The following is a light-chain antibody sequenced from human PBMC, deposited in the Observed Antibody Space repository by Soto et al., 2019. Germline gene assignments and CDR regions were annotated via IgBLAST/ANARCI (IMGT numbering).Light chain of an antibody. V-gene: IGKV1-5*03. CDR2: KAS. CDR3: QQYNTYPT. CDR1: QSISGW. Sequence: DIQMTQSPSTLSASVGDRVTITCRASQSISGWLAWYQQKPGKAPKLLIYKASNLESGVPSRFSGSGSGTEFTLTISSLQPDDFATYFCQQYNTYPTFGQGTKVDNK. J-gene: IGKJ1*01.